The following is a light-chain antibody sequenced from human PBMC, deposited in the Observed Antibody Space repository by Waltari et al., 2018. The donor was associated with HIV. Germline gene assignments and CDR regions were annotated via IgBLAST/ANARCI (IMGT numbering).Light chain of an antibody. Sequence: DIQMTQSPSSVSASVGARVTITCRASQGISSWLAWSQQKQGKAPKLLIYAASSLQSGVPSRFSGSGSGTDFTLTISSLQPEDFATYYCQQANSFPLTFGGGTKVEIK. CDR1: QGISSW. CDR2: AAS. CDR3: QQANSFPLT. J-gene: IGKJ4*01. V-gene: IGKV1-12*01.